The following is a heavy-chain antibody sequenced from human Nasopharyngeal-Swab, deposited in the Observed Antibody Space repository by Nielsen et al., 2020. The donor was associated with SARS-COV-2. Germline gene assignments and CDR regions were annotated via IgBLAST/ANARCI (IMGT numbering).Heavy chain of an antibody. CDR2: ISSSATTI. D-gene: IGHD1-26*01. CDR1: GFTFSSSS. V-gene: IGHV3-48*02. Sequence: GGSLRLSCTASGFTFSSSSINWVRQAPGKGLEWVSYISSSATTISYADSVKGRFTISRDNAKNSLYLQMDSLRDEDTAVYYCARGHCATTACRFDYWGQGTLVTVSS. J-gene: IGHJ4*02. CDR3: ARGHCATTACRFDY.